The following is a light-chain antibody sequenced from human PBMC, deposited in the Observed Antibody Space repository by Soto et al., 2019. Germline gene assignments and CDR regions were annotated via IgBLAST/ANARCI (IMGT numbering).Light chain of an antibody. J-gene: IGKJ1*01. CDR2: DAS. V-gene: IGKV3D-20*01. Sequence: EIVLTQSPSTLSWSAGERATLSCGASQSVGSSYLAWYQQKNGLAPRLLIYDASSRATGIPDRFSGSGYGTDFNLTISRLETEDFAVYYCQQYGSSPGTFGQGTKVDIK. CDR1: QSVGSSY. CDR3: QQYGSSPGT.